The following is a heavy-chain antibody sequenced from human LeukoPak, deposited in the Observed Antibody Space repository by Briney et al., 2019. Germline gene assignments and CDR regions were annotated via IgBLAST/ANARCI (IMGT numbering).Heavy chain of an antibody. J-gene: IGHJ4*02. Sequence: SQTLSLTCTVSGGSISSGGYYWSWIRQHPGKGLEWTGYIYYSGSTYYNPSLKSRVTISVDTSKNQFSLKLSSVTAADTAVYYCARVGILTGYVLDYWGQGTLVTVSS. CDR3: ARVGILTGYVLDY. CDR1: GGSISSGGYY. CDR2: IYYSGST. D-gene: IGHD3-9*01. V-gene: IGHV4-31*03.